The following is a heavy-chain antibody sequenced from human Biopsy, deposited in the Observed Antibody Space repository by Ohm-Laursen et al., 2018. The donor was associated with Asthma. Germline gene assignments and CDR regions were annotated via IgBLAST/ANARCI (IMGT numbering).Heavy chain of an antibody. CDR2: IIPMFGTT. J-gene: IGHJ5*02. Sequence: GSSVKVSCKASGGTFSNYVFSWVRQAPGQGLEWMGGIIPMFGTTKYTQKFQARASITADEATSTVYMELSSLRSEDTAVYYCARVLTTEEGDTWFDPWGQGTLVTVSS. CDR3: ARVLTTEEGDTWFDP. D-gene: IGHD4-11*01. V-gene: IGHV1-69*01. CDR1: GGTFSNYV.